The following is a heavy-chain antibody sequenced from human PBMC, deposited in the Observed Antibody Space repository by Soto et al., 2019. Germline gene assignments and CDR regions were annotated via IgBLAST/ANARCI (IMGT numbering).Heavy chain of an antibody. Sequence: GGSLRLSCAASGFTFSSYWMSWVRQAPGKGLEWVANIKEDGSEKYYVDSVKGRFTISRDNAKNSLYLQMNSLRAEDTAVYYCARATGAGKEDYWGQGTLVTVSS. J-gene: IGHJ4*02. D-gene: IGHD3-10*01. CDR2: IKEDGSEK. CDR1: GFTFSSYW. CDR3: ARATGAGKEDY. V-gene: IGHV3-7*04.